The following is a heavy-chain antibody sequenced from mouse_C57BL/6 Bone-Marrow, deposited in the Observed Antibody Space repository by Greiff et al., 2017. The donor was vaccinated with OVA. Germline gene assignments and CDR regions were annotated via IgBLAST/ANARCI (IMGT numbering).Heavy chain of an antibody. CDR2: IYPRDGST. J-gene: IGHJ1*03. CDR1: GYTFTSYD. D-gene: IGHD1-1*01. V-gene: IGHV1-85*01. Sequence: QVQLQQSGPELVKPGASVKLSCKASGYTFTSYDINWVKQRPGQGLEWIGWIYPRDGSTKYNEKFKGKATLPVDTSSSTAYMELHSLTSEDSAVYFCAREGAFITTVVAYWYFDVWGTGTTVTVSS. CDR3: AREGAFITTVVAYWYFDV.